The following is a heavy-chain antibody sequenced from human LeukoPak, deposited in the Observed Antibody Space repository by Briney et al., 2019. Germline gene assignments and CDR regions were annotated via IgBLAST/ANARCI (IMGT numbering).Heavy chain of an antibody. Sequence: GSSVKVSCKTSGGTFSSYAITWVRQAPGQGLEWMGVIIPIFGTANYAQKFQGRGTIKADEATSTAYMELSSLRSEDTAVYYCARGLTTVTMSYYYGMDVWGQGTTVTVSS. D-gene: IGHD4-17*01. CDR1: GGTFSSYA. CDR2: IIPIFGTA. J-gene: IGHJ6*02. CDR3: ARGLTTVTMSYYYGMDV. V-gene: IGHV1-69*01.